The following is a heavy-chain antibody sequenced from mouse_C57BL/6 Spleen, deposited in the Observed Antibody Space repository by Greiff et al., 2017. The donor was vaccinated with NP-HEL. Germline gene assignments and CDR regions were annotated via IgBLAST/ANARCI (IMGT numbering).Heavy chain of an antibody. J-gene: IGHJ4*01. CDR2: INPYNGGT. V-gene: IGHV1-19*01. Sequence: EVQLQQSGPVLVKPGASVKMSCKASGYTFTDYYMNWVKQSHGKSLEWIGVINPYNGGTSYNQKFKGKATLTVDKSSSTAYMEINSKTAEDSAVDYRERQYESSEYAMDYWGQGTSVTVSS. CDR1: GYTFTDYY. D-gene: IGHD2-14*01. CDR3: ERQYESSEYAMDY.